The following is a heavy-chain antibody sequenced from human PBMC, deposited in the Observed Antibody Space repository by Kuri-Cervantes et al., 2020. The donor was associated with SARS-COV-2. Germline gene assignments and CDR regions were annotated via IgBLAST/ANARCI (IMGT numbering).Heavy chain of an antibody. CDR3: AKDREGLRLGELSPGYFDY. CDR1: GFTFSSYG. Sequence: GGSLRLSCAASGFTFSSYGMHWVRQAPGKGLEWVAFIRYDGSNKYYADSVKGRFTISRDNSKNTLYLQMNSLRAEDTAVYYCAKDREGLRLGELSPGYFDYWGQGTLVTVSS. J-gene: IGHJ4*02. D-gene: IGHD3-16*02. CDR2: IRYDGSNK. V-gene: IGHV3-30*02.